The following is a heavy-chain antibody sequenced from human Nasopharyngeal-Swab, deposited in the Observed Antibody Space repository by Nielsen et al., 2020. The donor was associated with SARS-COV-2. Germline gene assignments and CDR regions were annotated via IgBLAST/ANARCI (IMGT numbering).Heavy chain of an antibody. J-gene: IGHJ4*02. CDR2: INAGKGNT. V-gene: IGHV1-3*01. D-gene: IGHD6-19*01. CDR1: GYTLSNYA. Sequence: ASVKVSCKASGYTLSNYAMYWVRQAPGQRPEFMGWINAGKGNTIYSQRFQGRVRISRDTSANTVYMELSRLRSADTAVYYCARVPAVAASRIDYWGQG. CDR3: ARVPAVAASRIDY.